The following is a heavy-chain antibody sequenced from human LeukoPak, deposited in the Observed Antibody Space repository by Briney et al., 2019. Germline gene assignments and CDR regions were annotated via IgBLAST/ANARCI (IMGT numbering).Heavy chain of an antibody. CDR1: GYTFSNYG. D-gene: IGHD1-1*01. Sequence: ASVNVSCETSGYTFSNYGISWVRQAPGQGLEWMGWITAYNGNRLYAQRFQGRITLTTDTSTSTSYMELRSLEYDDTAIYYCARDNDKVVDHWGQGTLVTVSS. V-gene: IGHV1-18*01. J-gene: IGHJ4*01. CDR2: ITAYNGNR. CDR3: ARDNDKVVDH.